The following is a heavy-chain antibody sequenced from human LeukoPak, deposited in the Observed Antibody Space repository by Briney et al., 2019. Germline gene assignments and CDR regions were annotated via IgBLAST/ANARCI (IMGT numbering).Heavy chain of an antibody. CDR3: AKDAQRGFDYSNSLEY. V-gene: IGHV3-33*06. J-gene: IGHJ4*02. CDR2: IWSDGTNQ. CDR1: KFTFSHYG. Sequence: GGSLRLSCAASKFTFSHYGMHWVRQAPGKGLQGVAVIWSDGTNQYYADSVKGRFTISRDNSNKMVYLQMNSLRADDTGVYYCAKDAQRGFDYSNSLEYWGQGALVIVSS. D-gene: IGHD4-11*01.